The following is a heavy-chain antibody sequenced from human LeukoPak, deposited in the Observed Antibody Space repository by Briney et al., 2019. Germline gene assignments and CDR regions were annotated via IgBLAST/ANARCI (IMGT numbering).Heavy chain of an antibody. J-gene: IGHJ3*02. CDR2: SSAYNGNT. D-gene: IGHD3-22*01. CDR3: ARDRLNPTYYYDSSGYPLTFDI. V-gene: IGHV1-18*01. CDR1: GYTFTSYG. Sequence: GASVKVSCKASGYTFTSYGISWVRQAPGQGLECMGGSSAYNGNTNYAQKLQGRVTMTTDTSTSTAYMELRSLRSDGTAVYYCARDRLNPTYYYDSSGYPLTFDIWGQGTMVTVSS.